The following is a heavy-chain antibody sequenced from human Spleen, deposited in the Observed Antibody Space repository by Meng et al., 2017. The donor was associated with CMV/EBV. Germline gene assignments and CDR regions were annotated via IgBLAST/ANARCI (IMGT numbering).Heavy chain of an antibody. CDR3: ARPILGMAVFDY. Sequence: SETLSLTCIVSGGSISINSYYWGWVRQSPGKGLEWIGSIFYSGRTYYNPSLKSRVTISQDTSKNQFSLRLSSVTAAGTAVYYCARPILGMAVFDYWGPGTLVTVSS. J-gene: IGHJ4*02. D-gene: IGHD3-3*01. CDR1: GGSISINSYY. V-gene: IGHV4-39*01. CDR2: IFYSGRT.